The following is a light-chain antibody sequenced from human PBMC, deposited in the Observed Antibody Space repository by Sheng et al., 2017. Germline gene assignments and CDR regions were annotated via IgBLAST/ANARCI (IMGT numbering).Light chain of an antibody. J-gene: IGKJ3*01. V-gene: IGKV1-39*01. CDR2: TAS. CDR3: QQSYSTPPFT. CDR1: QNINRY. Sequence: DIQMSQSPSSLSASVGDRVTITCRASQNINRYLNWYQQKPGKAPKLLIYTASTLHSGVPSRFSGSGSETDFTLTISSLQPEDFATYYCQQSYSTPPFTFGPGTKVDIK.